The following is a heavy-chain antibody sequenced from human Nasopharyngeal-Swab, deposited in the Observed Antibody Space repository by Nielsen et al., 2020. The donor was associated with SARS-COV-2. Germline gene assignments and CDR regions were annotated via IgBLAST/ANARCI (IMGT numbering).Heavy chain of an antibody. Sequence: SETLSLTCTVSGGSISSYYWSWIRQPPGKGLEWIGYIYYSGSTNYNPSLKSRVTISVDTSKNQFSLKLSSVTAADTAVYYCARILTIFGVVASYYFDHWGQGTLVTVSS. CDR2: IYYSGST. D-gene: IGHD3-3*01. V-gene: IGHV4-59*01. J-gene: IGHJ4*02. CDR1: GGSISSYY. CDR3: ARILTIFGVVASYYFDH.